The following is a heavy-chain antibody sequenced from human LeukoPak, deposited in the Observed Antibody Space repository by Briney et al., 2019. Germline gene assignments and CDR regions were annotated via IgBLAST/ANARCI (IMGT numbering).Heavy chain of an antibody. J-gene: IGHJ4*02. Sequence: PGRSLRLSCAASGFTFNNYAMHWVRQAPGKGLEWVAVISSDGSNKYYADSVKGRFTISRDNSKNTLYLQMNSLRAEDTAVYYCAKDKWVGATLPGHYFDYWGQGTLVTVSS. CDR3: AKDKWVGATLPGHYFDY. D-gene: IGHD1-26*01. CDR2: ISSDGSNK. CDR1: GFTFNNYA. V-gene: IGHV3-30-3*01.